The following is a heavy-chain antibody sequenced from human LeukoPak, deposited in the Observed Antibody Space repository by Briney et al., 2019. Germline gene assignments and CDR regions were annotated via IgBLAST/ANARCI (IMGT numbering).Heavy chain of an antibody. CDR3: ARSPTSITGTEFDY. Sequence: GASVKVSCKASGYTFTSYDINWVRQATGQGLEWMGWMNANSGNTGYAQEFQGRVTITRSTSIGTAYMELSSLRSEDTAVYYCARSPTSITGTEFDYWGQGTLVTVSS. CDR1: GYTFTSYD. J-gene: IGHJ4*02. V-gene: IGHV1-8*03. CDR2: MNANSGNT. D-gene: IGHD1-20*01.